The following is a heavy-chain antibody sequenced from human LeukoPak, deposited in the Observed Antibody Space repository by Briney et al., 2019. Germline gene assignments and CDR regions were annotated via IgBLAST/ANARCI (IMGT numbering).Heavy chain of an antibody. CDR3: SKDLTSDFGGDLDP. Sequence: GGSLRLSCAASGFTFSSYGMHWVRQAPGKGLEWVAVISYDGSNKYYADSVKGRFTISRDNSKNTLYLQMNSPRAEDTAVYYCSKDLTSDFGGDLDPWGQGTLVTVSS. CDR1: GFTFSSYG. CDR2: ISYDGSNK. V-gene: IGHV3-30*18. D-gene: IGHD3-10*01. J-gene: IGHJ5*02.